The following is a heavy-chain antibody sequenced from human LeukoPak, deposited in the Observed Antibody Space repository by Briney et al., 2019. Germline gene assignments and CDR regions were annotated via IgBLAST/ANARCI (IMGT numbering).Heavy chain of an antibody. V-gene: IGHV1-18*01. CDR1: GYTFTSYG. CDR3: ARDLRREYYGSGSYYNGQGY. J-gene: IGHJ4*02. Sequence: ASVKVSCKASGYTFTSYGISWVRQAPGQGLEWMGWISAYNGNTNYAQKLQGRVTMTTDTSTSTAYMELRSLRSDDTAVYYCARDLRREYYGSGSYYNGQGYWGQGTLVTVSS. D-gene: IGHD3-10*01. CDR2: ISAYNGNT.